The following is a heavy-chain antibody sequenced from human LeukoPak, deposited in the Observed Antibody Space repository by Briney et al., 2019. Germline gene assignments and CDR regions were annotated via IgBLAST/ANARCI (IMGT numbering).Heavy chain of an antibody. CDR2: IKQDGSEK. Sequence: GGSLRLSCVGSGFTFSSYWMSWVRQAPGKGLEWVANIKQDGSEKYYVDSVKGRFTISRDNAKNSLYLQMDSLRAEDTAMYYCARRRGMGSLDYWGQGTLVTASS. V-gene: IGHV3-7*03. J-gene: IGHJ4*02. CDR3: ARRRGMGSLDY. CDR1: GFTFSSYW. D-gene: IGHD2-8*01.